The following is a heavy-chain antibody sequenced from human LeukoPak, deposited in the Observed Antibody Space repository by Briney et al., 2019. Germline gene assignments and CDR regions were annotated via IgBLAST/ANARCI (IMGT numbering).Heavy chain of an antibody. CDR1: GFTFRSFA. J-gene: IGHJ4*02. CDR3: GKDGGWRPAAD. CDR2: ISANGVST. V-gene: IGHV3-23*01. D-gene: IGHD2-2*01. Sequence: GGSLRLSCAASGFTFRSFAMSWVRQAPGKGLEWVSSISANGVSTYYADSVKGRFTISRGNSKNTLYLQMNSLRAEDTAVYYLGKDGGWRPAADWGQGPLVTVSS.